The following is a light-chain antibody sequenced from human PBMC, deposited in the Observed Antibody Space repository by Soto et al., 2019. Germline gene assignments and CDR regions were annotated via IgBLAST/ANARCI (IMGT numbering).Light chain of an antibody. J-gene: IGKJ1*01. CDR2: GAS. Sequence: EIVLTQSPGTLSLSPGERATLSCRASQSVTSTHLAWYQQKPGQAPRLLIYGASSRATGIPDRFSGSGSGTGFTLTISRLEPEDLVVYYCQQYGSSPWTFGQGTKVEIK. CDR1: QSVTSTH. CDR3: QQYGSSPWT. V-gene: IGKV3-20*01.